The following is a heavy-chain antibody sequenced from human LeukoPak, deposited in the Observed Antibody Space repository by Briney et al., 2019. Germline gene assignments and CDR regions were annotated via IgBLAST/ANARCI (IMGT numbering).Heavy chain of an antibody. Sequence: SETLSLTCTVSGGSISSYYWSWIRQPPGKGLEWIGYIYYSGSTNYNPSLKSRVTISVDTSKNQFSLKLSSVTAADTAVYYCARGLWFGESSTDYWGQGTLVTVSS. CDR1: GGSISSYY. V-gene: IGHV4-59*01. D-gene: IGHD3-10*01. CDR2: IYYSGST. J-gene: IGHJ4*02. CDR3: ARGLWFGESSTDY.